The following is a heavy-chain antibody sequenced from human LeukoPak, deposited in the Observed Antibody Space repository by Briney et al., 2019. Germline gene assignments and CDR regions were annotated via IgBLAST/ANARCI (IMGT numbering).Heavy chain of an antibody. CDR1: GFTFDDYG. D-gene: IGHD3-22*01. V-gene: IGHV3-20*04. J-gene: IGHJ4*02. CDR3: ARYKDPQYYYDSSGYYYFDY. Sequence: GGSLRLSCAASGFTFDDYGMSWVRQAPGKGLEWVSGINWNGGSTGYADSVKGRFTISRDNAKNSLYLQMNSLRAEDTAVYYCARYKDPQYYYDSSGYYYFDYWGQGTLVTVSS. CDR2: INWNGGST.